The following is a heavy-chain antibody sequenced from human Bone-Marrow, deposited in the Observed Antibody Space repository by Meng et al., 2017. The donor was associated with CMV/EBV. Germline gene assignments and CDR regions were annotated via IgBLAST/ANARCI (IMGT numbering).Heavy chain of an antibody. Sequence: SVKVSCKASGGTFSSYAISWVRQAPGQGLEWMGGIIPILGIANYAQKFQGRVTITADKSTSTAYMELSSLRSEDTAVYYCALLSGGHIVVVIGYWGQGTLVTVSS. CDR1: GGTFSSYA. CDR3: ALLSGGHIVVVIGY. V-gene: IGHV1-69*10. J-gene: IGHJ4*02. CDR2: IIPILGIA. D-gene: IGHD2-21*01.